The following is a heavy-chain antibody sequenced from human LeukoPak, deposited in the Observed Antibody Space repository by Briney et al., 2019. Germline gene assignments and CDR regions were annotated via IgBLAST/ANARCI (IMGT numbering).Heavy chain of an antibody. CDR3: ARPRSNVQLERPDGY. D-gene: IGHD1-1*01. CDR2: INPNNGGP. V-gene: IGHV1-2*02. CDR1: GYTFTDYY. J-gene: IGHJ4*02. Sequence: GASVKVSCKASGYTFTDYYIHWVRQAPGQGLEWMGWINPNNGGPNYAQKFQGRVTMTSDTSISTTYMELSRLRSDDSAVYYCARPRSNVQLERPDGYWGQGTLVTVSS.